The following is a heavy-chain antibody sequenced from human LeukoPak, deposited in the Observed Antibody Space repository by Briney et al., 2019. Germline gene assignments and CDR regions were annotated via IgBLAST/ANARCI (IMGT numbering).Heavy chain of an antibody. J-gene: IGHJ4*02. CDR1: GVPFSNYY. Sequence: PSETLSLICAVSGVPFSNYYWSWVRQSPRKGLEWIGEINHSGYTNYNPSLKSRVTMSIDTSKNQFSLILTSVTAADAGVYYCTRAVAGHPDWGQGTLVTVSS. V-gene: IGHV4-34*01. CDR3: TRAVAGHPD. D-gene: IGHD6-19*01. CDR2: INHSGYT.